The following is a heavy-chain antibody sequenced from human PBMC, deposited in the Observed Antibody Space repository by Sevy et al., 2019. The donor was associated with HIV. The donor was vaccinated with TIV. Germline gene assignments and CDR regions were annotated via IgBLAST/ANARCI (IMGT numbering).Heavy chain of an antibody. Sequence: GGSLRLSCAASGVTFSRYSMHWVRQAPGKGLEWVSTISLDASNKHYADSVKGRFTNSRDNFQNSLFLQTNSLRPEDTAVYYCALERLSSDVAEYFQNWGQGTLVTVSS. CDR1: GVTFSRYS. CDR2: ISLDASNK. J-gene: IGHJ1*01. D-gene: IGHD1-1*01. V-gene: IGHV3-30*04. CDR3: ALERLSSDVAEYFQN.